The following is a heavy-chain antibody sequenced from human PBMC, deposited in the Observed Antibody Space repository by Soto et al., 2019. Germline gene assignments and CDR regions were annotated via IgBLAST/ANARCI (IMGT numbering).Heavy chain of an antibody. D-gene: IGHD3-16*01. CDR3: ASLRGSYLDY. J-gene: IGHJ4*02. CDR2: IWYDGSKE. V-gene: IGHV3-33*01. CDR1: GLTFSNDG. Sequence: QVQLVESGGGVVQPGRSLRLSCAASGLTFSNDGMHWVRQAPGKRLEWVALIWYDGSKEYYADSVKGRFTISRDNTKNTLWLQMNRLRAEGTAVYYYASLRGSYLDYGGQGTLVTVSS.